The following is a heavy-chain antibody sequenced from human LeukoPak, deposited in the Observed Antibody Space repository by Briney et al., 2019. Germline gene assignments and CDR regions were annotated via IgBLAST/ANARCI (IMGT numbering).Heavy chain of an antibody. CDR3: ARHLTGGTYPIDY. CDR1: GGSITNYY. CDR2: MYYNVKF. J-gene: IGHJ4*02. V-gene: IGHV4-59*08. D-gene: IGHD3-16*01. Sequence: SETLSLTCSVSGGSITNYYWTWIRQSPGKGLEYIAYMYYNVKFYYNPSLRGRVTMAVDTSKNQFSLRLTDVTAADTAVYYCARHLTGGTYPIDYWGRGTLVTVSS.